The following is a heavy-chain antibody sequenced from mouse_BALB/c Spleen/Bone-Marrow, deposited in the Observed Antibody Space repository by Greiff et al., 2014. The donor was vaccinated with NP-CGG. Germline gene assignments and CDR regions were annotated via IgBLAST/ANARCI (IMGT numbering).Heavy chain of an antibody. CDR2: ISDGGSYT. V-gene: IGHV5-4*02. CDR1: GFTFSDYY. CDR3: AGGRIYYDYDVGDY. J-gene: IGHJ2*01. D-gene: IGHD2-4*01. Sequence: EVKLMESGGGLVKPGGSLKLSCAASGFTFSDYYMYWVRQTPEKRLEWVATISDGGSYTYYPDSVKGRFTISRDNAKSNLYLQMSSLKSEDTAMYYCAGGRIYYDYDVGDYWGQGTTLTVSS.